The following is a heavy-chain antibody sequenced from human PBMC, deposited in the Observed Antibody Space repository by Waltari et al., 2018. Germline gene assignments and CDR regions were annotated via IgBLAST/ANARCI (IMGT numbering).Heavy chain of an antibody. D-gene: IGHD2-21*02. CDR1: EFTFSGYW. CDR3: ASQDGGNSWWLDP. V-gene: IGHV3-74*01. Sequence: EVQLVESGGGLVQPGGSLRLSCAASEFTFSGYWMHWVRQAQGKGLVWVARINSDERSTSYADSVKGRFTISRDNAKNTLYLQMNSLRAEDTAVYYCASQDGGNSWWLDPWGQGTLVTVSS. J-gene: IGHJ5*02. CDR2: INSDERST.